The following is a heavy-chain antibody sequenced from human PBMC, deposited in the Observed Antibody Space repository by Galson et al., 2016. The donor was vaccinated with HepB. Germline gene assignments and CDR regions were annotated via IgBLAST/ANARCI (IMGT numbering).Heavy chain of an antibody. Sequence: LRLSCAASGFTFSTYSMNWVRQAPGKGLEWVSFISITSGYKYYADSLKGRVTISRDNAKNSLYLQMNSLRAEYTAVYYCARPPEGDRRYFDLWGRGTLVTVSS. CDR3: ARPPEGDRRYFDL. V-gene: IGHV3-21*01. CDR1: GFTFSTYS. J-gene: IGHJ2*01. CDR2: ISITSGYK. D-gene: IGHD3-16*01.